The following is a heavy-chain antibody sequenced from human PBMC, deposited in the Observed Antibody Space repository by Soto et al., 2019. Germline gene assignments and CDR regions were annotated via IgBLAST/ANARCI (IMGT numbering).Heavy chain of an antibody. CDR2: ISYDGSNK. Sequence: QVQLVESGGGVVQPGRSLRLSCAASGFTFSSYAMHWVRQAPGKGLKWVAVISYDGSNKYYADSVKGRFTISRDNSKNTLYLQMNSLRAEDTAVYYCARGGWSDLYFDYWGQGTLVTVSS. J-gene: IGHJ4*02. V-gene: IGHV3-30-3*01. D-gene: IGHD6-19*01. CDR1: GFTFSSYA. CDR3: ARGGWSDLYFDY.